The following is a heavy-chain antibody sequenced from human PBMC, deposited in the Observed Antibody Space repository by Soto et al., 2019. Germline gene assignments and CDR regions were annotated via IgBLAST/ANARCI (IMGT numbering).Heavy chain of an antibody. CDR2: IWYDGSNK. J-gene: IGHJ4*02. D-gene: IGHD6-6*01. Sequence: QVQLVESGGGVVQPGRSLRLSCAASGFTFSSYGMHWVRQAPGKGLEWVAVIWYDGSNKYYADSVKGRFTISRDNSKNTLYLQMNSLRAEDTAVYYCVRDPRGSIAARKNYYFDYWGQGTLVTVSS. CDR1: GFTFSSYG. CDR3: VRDPRGSIAARKNYYFDY. V-gene: IGHV3-33*01.